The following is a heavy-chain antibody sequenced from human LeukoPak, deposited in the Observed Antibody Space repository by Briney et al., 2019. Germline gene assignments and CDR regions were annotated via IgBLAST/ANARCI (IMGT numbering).Heavy chain of an antibody. J-gene: IGHJ4*02. V-gene: IGHV4-34*01. CDR3: ARVISSGPSDY. CDR2: INHSGST. CDR1: GGSFSGYY. D-gene: IGHD6-19*01. Sequence: PSETLSLTCAVYGGSFSGYYWSWIRQPPGKGLEWIGEINHSGSTNYNPPLKSRVTISVDTSKNQFSLKLSSVTAADTAVYYCARVISSGPSDYWGQGTLVTVSS.